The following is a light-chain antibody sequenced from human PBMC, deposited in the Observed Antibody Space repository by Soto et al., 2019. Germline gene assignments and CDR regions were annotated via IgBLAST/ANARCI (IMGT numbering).Light chain of an antibody. V-gene: IGKV3-15*01. J-gene: IGKJ1*01. CDR3: QQYNNWPRT. CDR1: QSFSSN. CDR2: GAS. Sequence: EIVMTQSPATLSVSPGERATLSCRASQSFSSNLAWYQQKPGQAPRLLIYGASTRATGVPARFSGSGSGKEFTLTISSLQYEDFAVYYCQQYNNWPRTFGQGTKV.